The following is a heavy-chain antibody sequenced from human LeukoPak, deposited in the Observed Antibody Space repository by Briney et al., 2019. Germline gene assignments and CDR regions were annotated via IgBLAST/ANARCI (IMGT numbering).Heavy chain of an antibody. CDR1: GGSISSYY. Sequence: PSETLSLTCTVSGGSISSYYWSWIRQPPGKGLEWIGSIYYTGTTYYNPSLKSRVTISVDTSKNQFSLKLSSVTAADTAVYYCARHRNMSPARGLDYWGQGTLVTVSS. CDR3: ARHRNMSPARGLDY. D-gene: IGHD2/OR15-2a*01. J-gene: IGHJ4*02. V-gene: IGHV4-39*01. CDR2: IYYTGTT.